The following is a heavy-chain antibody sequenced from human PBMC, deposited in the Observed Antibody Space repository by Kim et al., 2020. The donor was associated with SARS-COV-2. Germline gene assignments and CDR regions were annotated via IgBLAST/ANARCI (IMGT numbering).Heavy chain of an antibody. Sequence: GGSLRLSCAASGFTFSNAWMSWVRQAPGKGLEWVGRIKSKTDGGTTDYAAPVKGRFTISRDDSKNTPYLQMNSLKTEDTAVYYCTTDPSLLWFGELFPSWFDPWGQGTLVTVSS. CDR1: GFTFSNAW. J-gene: IGHJ5*02. CDR3: TTDPSLLWFGELFPSWFDP. D-gene: IGHD3-10*01. V-gene: IGHV3-15*01. CDR2: IKSKTDGGTT.